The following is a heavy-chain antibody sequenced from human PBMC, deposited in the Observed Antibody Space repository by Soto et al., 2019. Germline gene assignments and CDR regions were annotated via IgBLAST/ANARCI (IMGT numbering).Heavy chain of an antibody. CDR1: GGSISYFY. Sequence: SETLSLTYTVSGGSISYFYWSWIRQPPGKGLECIGYIYYTGSTNYNSSLKSRVSISVDTSKNQFSLKLSSVTAADTAVYYCARHRYSAYDSLDYWGQGILVTVSS. CDR2: IYYTGST. D-gene: IGHD5-12*01. V-gene: IGHV4-59*08. CDR3: ARHRYSAYDSLDY. J-gene: IGHJ4*02.